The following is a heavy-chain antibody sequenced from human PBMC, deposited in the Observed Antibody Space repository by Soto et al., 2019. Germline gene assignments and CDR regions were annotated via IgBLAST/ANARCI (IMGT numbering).Heavy chain of an antibody. Sequence: VQLQESGPGLVKPSQTLSLTCAVSDESVTSPGNYWNWIRQRPDTGLEWIGYISSGGSPFYNPSLQSRVSLSLDTSNNLFSLTLHSVTAADTAVYYCTLNHCAGGGCYDRDYWGQGTRVTGSS. J-gene: IGHJ1*01. D-gene: IGHD2-15*01. CDR2: ISSGGSP. CDR1: DESVTSPGNY. CDR3: TLNHCAGGGCYDRDY. V-gene: IGHV4-31*11.